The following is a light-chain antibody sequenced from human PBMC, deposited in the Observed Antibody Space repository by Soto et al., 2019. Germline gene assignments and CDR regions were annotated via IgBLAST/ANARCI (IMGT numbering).Light chain of an antibody. CDR3: QQYDNGGN. J-gene: IGKJ3*01. V-gene: IGKV3-20*01. CDR2: GAS. CDR1: QRVSSSY. Sequence: EIVLTQSPGTLSLSPGERATLSCRASQRVSSSYLAWYQQKPGQAPRLLMYGASSRATGTPDRFSGSWSGTDFTLTISRLEPEDLAVYESQQYDNGGNFGPGTKVEIK.